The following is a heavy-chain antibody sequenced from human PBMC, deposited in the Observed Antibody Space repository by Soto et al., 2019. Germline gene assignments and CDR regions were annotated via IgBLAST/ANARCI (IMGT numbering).Heavy chain of an antibody. V-gene: IGHV3-23*01. CDR3: AKTMFGEPPLDY. CDR2: ISGSGGST. CDR1: GFTFSSYA. Sequence: GRALRLYCSASGFTFSSYAMSWVRQAPGKGLEWVSAISGSGGSTYYADSVKGRFTISRDNSKNTLYLQMNSLRAEDTAVYYCAKTMFGEPPLDYWGQGTQVTVS. D-gene: IGHD3-10*02. J-gene: IGHJ4*02.